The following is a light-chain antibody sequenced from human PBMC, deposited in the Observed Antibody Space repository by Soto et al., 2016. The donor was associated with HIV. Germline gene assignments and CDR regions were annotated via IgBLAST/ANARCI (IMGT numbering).Light chain of an antibody. CDR3: HQYQNDVS. CDR2: QAS. Sequence: IRMTQSPSNMSASVGNSVTVNCRASENIYEWLAWYQQTPGKAPKLLIYQASRLANGISSRFSGSGSGTQFTLNIKNLQPEDSGIFFCHQYQNDVSFGQGTKLEIQ. J-gene: IGKJ2*03. CDR1: ENIYEW. V-gene: IGKV1-5*03.